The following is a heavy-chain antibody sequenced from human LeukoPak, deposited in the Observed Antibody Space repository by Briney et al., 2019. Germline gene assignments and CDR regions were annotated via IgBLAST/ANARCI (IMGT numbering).Heavy chain of an antibody. CDR2: ISGSGAFT. V-gene: IGHV3-23*01. D-gene: IGHD3-22*01. CDR3: ARAVTMIPHYFDY. CDR1: GFTFTSFA. Sequence: GGSLRLSCAASGFTFTSFAMSWVRQAPGKGLAWVSGISGSGAFTYYADSVKGRFTISRDNSKNTLYLQMNSLRAEDTAVYYCARAVTMIPHYFDYWGQGTLVTVSS. J-gene: IGHJ4*02.